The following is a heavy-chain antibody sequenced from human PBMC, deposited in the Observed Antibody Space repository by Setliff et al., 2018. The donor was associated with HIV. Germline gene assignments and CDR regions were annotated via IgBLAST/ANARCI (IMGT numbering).Heavy chain of an antibody. J-gene: IGHJ6*03. CDR3: ARATQLRSGVVDPAAKYFYYYMDV. V-gene: IGHV1-46*01. CDR1: GYTFTNFD. CDR2: IKPSGGST. D-gene: IGHD2-2*01. Sequence: ASVKVSCKASGYTFTNFDINWVRQATGQGLEWMGIIKPSGGSTSYAQKFQGRVTITADESTTTAYMELSSLRAEDTAVYYCARATQLRSGVVDPAAKYFYYYMDVWGKGTTVTVSS.